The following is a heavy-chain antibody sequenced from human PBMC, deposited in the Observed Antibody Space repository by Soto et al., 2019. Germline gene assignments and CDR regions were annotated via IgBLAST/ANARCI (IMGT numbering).Heavy chain of an antibody. D-gene: IGHD5-18*01. CDR3: TRVDTAVPS. CDR2: IYYRGTT. J-gene: IGHJ5*02. V-gene: IGHV4-59*12. CDR1: NGSLIFYY. Sequence: SETLSLTCNVSNGSLIFYYWSCIRQPPGKELEWIGNIYYRGTTNYNPSLQGRVTMSIDTSKNQFSLMLTSVTAADTAVYYCTRVDTAVPSWGRGVLVTVSS.